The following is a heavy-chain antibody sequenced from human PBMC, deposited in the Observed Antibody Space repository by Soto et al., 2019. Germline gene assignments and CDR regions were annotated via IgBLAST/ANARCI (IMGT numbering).Heavy chain of an antibody. Sequence: QVQLVESGGGVVQPGRSLRLSCAASGFTFSSYGMHWVRQAPGKGLEWVAVIWYDGSNKYYADSVKGRFTISRDNSKNALYLKRNGLRAEDMDLCAGAGANSNVPDYCHGARHAGGQGPKVIV. CDR2: IWYDGSNK. D-gene: IGHD4-17*01. CDR3: AGANSNVPDYCHGARHA. CDR1: GFTFSSYG. J-gene: IGHJ3*01. V-gene: IGHV3-33*01.